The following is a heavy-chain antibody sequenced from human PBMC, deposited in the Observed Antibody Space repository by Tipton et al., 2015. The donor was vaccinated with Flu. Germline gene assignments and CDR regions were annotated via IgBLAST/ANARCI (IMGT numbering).Heavy chain of an antibody. D-gene: IGHD5-18*01. J-gene: IGHJ6*02. CDR3: ARDPGTAMVKGTDYYYGMDV. V-gene: IGHV4-34*09. CDR2: IYYSGST. CDR1: GGSFSGYY. Sequence: TLSLTCAVYGGSFSGYYWSWIRQPPGKGLEWIGYIYYSGSTYYNPSLKSRVTISVDTSKNQFSLKLSSVTAADTAVYYCARDPGTAMVKGTDYYYGMDVWGQGTTVTVSS.